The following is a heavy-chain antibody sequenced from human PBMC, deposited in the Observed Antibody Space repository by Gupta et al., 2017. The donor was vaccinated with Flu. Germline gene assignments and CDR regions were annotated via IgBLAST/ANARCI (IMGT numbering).Heavy chain of an antibody. Sequence: EVQLVESGGGLVKPGGSLRLSCAASGFTFSDAWMNWGRQAPGKGLEWVANINQDGSTKNYVDSLKGRFTVSRDNAKNSLYLQMDSLRAEDTAVYFCARNRGWEQFDYWGQGTLVTVSS. V-gene: IGHV3-7*01. CDR2: INQDGSTK. CDR3: ARNRGWEQFDY. D-gene: IGHD3-10*01. CDR1: GFTFSDAW. J-gene: IGHJ4*02.